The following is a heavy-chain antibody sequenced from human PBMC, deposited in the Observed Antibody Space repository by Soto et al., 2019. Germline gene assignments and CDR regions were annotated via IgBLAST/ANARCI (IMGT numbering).Heavy chain of an antibody. CDR1: GGSISSYY. V-gene: IGHV4-59*01. CDR3: ARRLHYPRHNWFDP. CDR2: IYYSGST. D-gene: IGHD5-12*01. J-gene: IGHJ5*02. Sequence: PSETLSLTCTVSGGSISSYYWSWIRQPPGKGLEWIGYIYYSGSTNYNPSLKSRVTISVDTSKNQFSLKLSSVTAADTAVYYCARRLHYPRHNWFDPWAQRTLVTVSS.